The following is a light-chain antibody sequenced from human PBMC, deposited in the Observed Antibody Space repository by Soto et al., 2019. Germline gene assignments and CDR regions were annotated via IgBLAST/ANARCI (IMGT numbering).Light chain of an antibody. CDR3: QSYDSRLRGTV. CDR2: GNN. V-gene: IGLV1-40*01. J-gene: IGLJ7*01. CDR1: SSNIGAGYD. Sequence: QSVLTQPPSVSGAPGQRVTISCTGSSSNIGAGYDVHWYQQFPGTAPKLLIYGNNNRPSGVPDRFSGSKSGTSASLAITGLQAEDEADYYCQSYDSRLRGTVFGGGTKLTVL.